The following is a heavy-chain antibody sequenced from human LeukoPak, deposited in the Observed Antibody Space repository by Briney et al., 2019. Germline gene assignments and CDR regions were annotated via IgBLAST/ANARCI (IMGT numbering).Heavy chain of an antibody. CDR1: GFTFSSYE. V-gene: IGHV3-48*03. D-gene: IGHD3-9*01. CDR3: ARTYYDILTGYNPYFDY. J-gene: IGHJ4*02. CDR2: ISSSGSTI. Sequence: GGSLRLSCAASGFTFSSYEMNWVRQAPGKGLEWVSYISSSGSTIYYADSVKGRFTISRDNAKNLLYLRMNSLRAEDTAVYYCARTYYDILTGYNPYFDYWGQGILVTVSS.